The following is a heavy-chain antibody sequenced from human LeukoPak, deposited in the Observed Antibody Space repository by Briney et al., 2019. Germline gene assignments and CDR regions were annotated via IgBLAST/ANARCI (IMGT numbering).Heavy chain of an antibody. J-gene: IGHJ5*02. CDR1: GYTFTGYY. Sequence: GASVKVSCKASGYTFTGYYMHWVRQAPGQGLEWMGWINPNSGGTNYAQKFQGRVTMTRDTSISTAYMELSRLRSDDTAVYYCAREDIVVVPAAKSRWFDPWGQGTPVTVSS. CDR2: INPNSGGT. V-gene: IGHV1-2*02. CDR3: AREDIVVVPAAKSRWFDP. D-gene: IGHD2-2*01.